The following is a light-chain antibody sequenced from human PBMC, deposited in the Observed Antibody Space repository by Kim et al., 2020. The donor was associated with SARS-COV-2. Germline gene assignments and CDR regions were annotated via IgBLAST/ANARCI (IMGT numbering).Light chain of an antibody. V-gene: IGKV1-8*01. CDR1: QDISSQ. CDR2: AAS. CDR3: QQYYNYPLT. J-gene: IGKJ4*01. Sequence: AIRITQSPSSLSASKGDRVTITCRASQDISSQLVWYQQKPGKAPDLLIYAASTLQSGVPSRFSGSGSGTDFTLTISCLQSDDFATYYCQQYYNYPLTFGGGTKVDIK.